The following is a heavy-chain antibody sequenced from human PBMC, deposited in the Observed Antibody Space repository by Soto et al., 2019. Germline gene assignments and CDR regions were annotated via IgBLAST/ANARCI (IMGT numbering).Heavy chain of an antibody. J-gene: IGHJ4*02. CDR2: IYYSGST. CDR3: ARDAPHGSGSCS. CDR1: GGSISSGGYY. Sequence: QVQLQESGPGLVKPSQTLSLTCTVSGGSISSGGYYWSWIRQHPGKGLEWIGYIYYSGSTYYNPSLKSRVTLSVDTSKNQFSRKLSSVTAADTAVYYCARDAPHGSGSCSWGQGTLVTVSS. D-gene: IGHD3-10*01. V-gene: IGHV4-31*03.